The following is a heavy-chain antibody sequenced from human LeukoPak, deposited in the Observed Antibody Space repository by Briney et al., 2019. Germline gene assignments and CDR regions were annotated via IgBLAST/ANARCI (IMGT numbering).Heavy chain of an antibody. CDR1: GFSFSSSA. Sequence: GGSLRLSCAASGFSFSSSAMHWVRQAPGKGLEWVSSISSSSSYIYYADSVKGRFTISRDNAKNSLYLQMNSLRAEDTAVYYCARDVFGGIAARPMAPLCWGQGTLVTVSS. CDR2: ISSSSSYI. D-gene: IGHD6-6*01. J-gene: IGHJ4*02. V-gene: IGHV3-21*01. CDR3: ARDVFGGIAARPMAPLC.